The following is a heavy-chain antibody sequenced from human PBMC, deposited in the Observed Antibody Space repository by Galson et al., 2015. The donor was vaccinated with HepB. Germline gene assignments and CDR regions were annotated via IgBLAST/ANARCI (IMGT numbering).Heavy chain of an antibody. Sequence: SLRLSCAASDFTFSSYWIHWVRQPPGKGLMWVSAINGDASITYYSDSVRGRFTISRDNAKNTVYLQMNSLRVEDMAVYYCARDKVGEPGPFYHRGQGALVTVSS. CDR3: ARDKVGEPGPFYH. J-gene: IGHJ4*02. CDR2: INGDASIT. V-gene: IGHV3-74*01. CDR1: DFTFSSYW.